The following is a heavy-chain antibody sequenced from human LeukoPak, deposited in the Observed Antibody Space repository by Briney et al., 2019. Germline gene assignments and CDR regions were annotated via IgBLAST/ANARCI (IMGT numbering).Heavy chain of an antibody. CDR1: GFTFSNYA. CDR2: ISTGGDRA. Sequence: PGGSLRLSCAASGFTFSNYAMDWVRQAPGGGLEWVSAISTGGDRAYYTDSVKGRFTTSRDNSRNTLFLQLNNLRADDTAIYYCAVDCSSPSCYGQSAFDIWGQGTMVTVSS. V-gene: IGHV3-23*01. J-gene: IGHJ3*02. CDR3: AVDCSSPSCYGQSAFDI. D-gene: IGHD2-2*01.